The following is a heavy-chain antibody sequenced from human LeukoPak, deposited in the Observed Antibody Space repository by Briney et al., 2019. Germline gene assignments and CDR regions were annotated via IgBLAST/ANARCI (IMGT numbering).Heavy chain of an antibody. CDR3: AKDPNYYDSSGYVPIDY. D-gene: IGHD3-22*01. CDR2: MRGSGGST. J-gene: IGHJ4*02. Sequence: GGSLRLSCAASGFTFSSYAMSWVRQAPGKGVEWVSAMRGSGGSTYYADCVKGRFTISRDNSKNTLYLQMNSLRADDTAVYCCAKDPNYYDSSGYVPIDYWGQGTLVTVSS. CDR1: GFTFSSYA. V-gene: IGHV3-23*01.